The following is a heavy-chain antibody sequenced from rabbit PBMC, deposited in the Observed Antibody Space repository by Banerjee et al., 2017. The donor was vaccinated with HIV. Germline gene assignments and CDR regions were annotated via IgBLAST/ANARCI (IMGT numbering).Heavy chain of an antibody. CDR3: ARGDISSGWDL. CDR1: GFSFSNGYV. D-gene: IGHD4-1*01. CDR2: IYTSSGST. V-gene: IGHV1S45*01. J-gene: IGHJ4*01. Sequence: QEQLEESGGDLVKPEGSLTLTCTASGFSFSNGYVMCWVRQAPGKGLEWIACIYTSSGSTYYATWAKGRFTISGTSSTTVTLQMTSLTAADTATYFCARGDISSGWDLWGPGTLVTVS.